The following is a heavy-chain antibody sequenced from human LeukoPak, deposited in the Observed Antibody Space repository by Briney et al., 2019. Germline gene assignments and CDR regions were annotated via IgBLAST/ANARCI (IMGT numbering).Heavy chain of an antibody. V-gene: IGHV3-21*01. J-gene: IGHJ4*02. CDR1: GFTFSSYS. D-gene: IGHD6-13*01. CDR3: ATSAVGGPNDY. Sequence: GGSLILSCAASGFTFSSYSMNWVRQAPGKGLEWVSVISSGSYTIYYADSVKGRFTISRDNAKNSLYLQMNSLRAEDTAVYYCATSAVGGPNDYWGQGSLVTVSS. CDR2: ISSGSYTI.